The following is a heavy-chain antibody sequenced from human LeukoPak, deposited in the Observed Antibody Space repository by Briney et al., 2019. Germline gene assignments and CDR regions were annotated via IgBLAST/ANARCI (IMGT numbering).Heavy chain of an antibody. CDR1: GFTFSSYA. D-gene: IGHD3-10*01. CDR2: ISHDGSNK. J-gene: IGHJ4*02. Sequence: PGGSLRLSCAASGFTFSSYAMHWVRQAPGKGLEWVAVISHDGSNKYYADSVKGRFTISRDNSKNTLYLQMNSLRAEDTAVYYCARDNYYGSGNDYWGQGTLVTVSS. CDR3: ARDNYYGSGNDY. V-gene: IGHV3-30*04.